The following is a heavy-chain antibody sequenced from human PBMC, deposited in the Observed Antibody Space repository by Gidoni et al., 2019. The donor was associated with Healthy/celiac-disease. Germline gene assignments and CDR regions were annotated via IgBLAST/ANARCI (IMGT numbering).Heavy chain of an antibody. J-gene: IGHJ5*02. CDR1: GDSVSSNSAA. Sequence: QVQLQQSGPGLVKPSQTLSLTCALSGDSVSSNSAAWNWIRQSPSRGLEWLGRTYYRSKWYNDYAVSVKSRITINPDTSKNQFSLQLNSVTPEDTAVYYCARESLIAAAATENWFDPWGQGTLVTVSS. V-gene: IGHV6-1*01. CDR2: TYYRSKWYN. D-gene: IGHD6-13*01. CDR3: ARESLIAAAATENWFDP.